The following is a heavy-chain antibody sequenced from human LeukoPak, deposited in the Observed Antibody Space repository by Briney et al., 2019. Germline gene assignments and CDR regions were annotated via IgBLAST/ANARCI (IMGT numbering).Heavy chain of an antibody. Sequence: GGSLRLSCAASGFTFSSYAMSWVRQAPGKGLEWVSGISWNSGSIGYADSVKGRFTISRDNAKNSLYLQMNSLRAEDTAVYYCARSKTHHQEWWLPFDYWGQGTLVTVSS. V-gene: IGHV3-9*01. J-gene: IGHJ4*02. CDR1: GFTFSSYA. CDR3: ARSKTHHQEWWLPFDY. D-gene: IGHD2-15*01. CDR2: ISWNSGSI.